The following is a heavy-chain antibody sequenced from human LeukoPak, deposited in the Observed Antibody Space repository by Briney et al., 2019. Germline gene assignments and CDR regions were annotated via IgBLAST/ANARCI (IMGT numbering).Heavy chain of an antibody. D-gene: IGHD5/OR15-5a*01. CDR1: GYTFTSYY. J-gene: IGHJ3*02. V-gene: IGHV1-46*01. CDR2: INPSGGST. Sequence: ASVKVSCKASGYTFTSYYIHWVRQAPGQGLEWMGIINPSGGSTNYAQKFRGRVTVTRDTSTSTVYMQLSSLRSEDTAVYYCARGDHVRIYAESAFDIWGQGTMVSVSS. CDR3: ARGDHVRIYAESAFDI.